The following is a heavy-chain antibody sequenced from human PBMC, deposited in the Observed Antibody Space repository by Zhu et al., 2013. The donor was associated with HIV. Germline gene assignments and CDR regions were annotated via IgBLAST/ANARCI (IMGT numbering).Heavy chain of an antibody. CDR3: TTDSTWSGSYDLSAFDY. D-gene: IGHD1-26*01. Sequence: EVQLVESGGDLVQPGGSLRLSCAASGFTFSNYEINWVRQAPGKGLEWVGRIKTKTDGGTTDYAAPVKGRFTISRDDSKNTLYLQMNSLKTEDTAVYYCTTDSTWSGSYDLSAFDYWGQGTLVTVSS. CDR1: GFTFSNYE. V-gene: IGHV3-15*01. J-gene: IGHJ4*02. CDR2: IKTKTDGGTT.